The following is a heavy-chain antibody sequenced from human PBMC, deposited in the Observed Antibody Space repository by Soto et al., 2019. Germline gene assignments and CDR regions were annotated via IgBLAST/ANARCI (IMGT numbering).Heavy chain of an antibody. CDR2: VYSSGST. CDR1: GFTVRSHY. D-gene: IGHD2-2*01. CDR3: ARGRAPFVPDAFDI. Sequence: EVELVESGGGLIQPGGSLRLSCAASGFTVRSHYMSWVRQAPGKGLEWVSVVYSSGSTYYVDSVKGRFTISRDNSNNTLYLQMNSLRAEDTAVYYCARGRAPFVPDAFDIWGQGTMVMVSS. J-gene: IGHJ3*02. V-gene: IGHV3-53*01.